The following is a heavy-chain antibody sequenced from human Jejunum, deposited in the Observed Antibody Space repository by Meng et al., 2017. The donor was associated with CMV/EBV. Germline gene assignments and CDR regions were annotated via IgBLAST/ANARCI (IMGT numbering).Heavy chain of an antibody. CDR1: GYAFTTYY. V-gene: IGHV1-46*01. J-gene: IGHJ4*02. CDR3: ARGSPEVN. Sequence: VSCKACGYAFTTYYVHWVRQAPGQGLEWMGLIHPINGSTTYAKNFQGRVTVTRDTSTTTVHMELRNPRSEDTAVYYCARGSPEVNWGQGTLVTVSS. CDR2: IHPINGST. D-gene: IGHD2-21*01.